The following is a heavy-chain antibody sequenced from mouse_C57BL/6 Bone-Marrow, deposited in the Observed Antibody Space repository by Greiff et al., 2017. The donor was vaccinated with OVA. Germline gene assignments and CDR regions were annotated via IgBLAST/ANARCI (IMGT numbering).Heavy chain of an antibody. CDR1: GYTFTSYW. J-gene: IGHJ1*03. Sequence: QVQLQQPGTELVKPGASVKLSCKASGYTFTSYWMHWVKQRPGQGLEWIGNINPSNGGTNYNEKFQSKATLTVAKSSSTAYMQLSSLTSEDSAVYYCARYVFTTVVARYFDVWGTGTTVTVSS. D-gene: IGHD1-1*01. CDR2: INPSNGGT. CDR3: ARYVFTTVVARYFDV. V-gene: IGHV1-53*01.